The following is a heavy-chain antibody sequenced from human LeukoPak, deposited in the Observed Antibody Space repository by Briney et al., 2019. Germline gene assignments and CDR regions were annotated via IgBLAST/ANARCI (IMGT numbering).Heavy chain of an antibody. Sequence: ASVNVSCKASGYTFTGYYMHWVRQAPGQGLEWMGWLHPNSGGTNYAQKFQGGVTMTRDTSISTAYMELSRLRSDDTAVYYCAGLYNWNHQDYDAMDVWGQGTTVTVSS. CDR2: LHPNSGGT. V-gene: IGHV1-2*02. J-gene: IGHJ6*02. CDR3: AGLYNWNHQDYDAMDV. D-gene: IGHD1-20*01. CDR1: GYTFTGYY.